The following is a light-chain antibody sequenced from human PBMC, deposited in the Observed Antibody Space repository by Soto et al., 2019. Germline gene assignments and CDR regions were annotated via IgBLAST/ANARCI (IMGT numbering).Light chain of an antibody. J-gene: IGLJ1*01. CDR3: QAWKSSTACV. V-gene: IGLV3-1*01. CDR2: QDS. Sequence: SYELTQPPSASVSPGQTASITCSGDKLGDKYACWYQQKPGQSPVLVIYQDSKRPSGIPERFSGSNSGNTATLTISGTQAMVGADYYCQAWKSSTACVFGTGPKVPFL. CDR1: KLGDKY.